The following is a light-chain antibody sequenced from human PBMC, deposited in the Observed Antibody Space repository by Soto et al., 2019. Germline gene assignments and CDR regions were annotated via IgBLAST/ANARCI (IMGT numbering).Light chain of an antibody. V-gene: IGKV3-15*01. J-gene: IGKJ1*01. Sequence: VLTQSPATLSLSPGERSTLSCMAIQSVSSYLAWYQQKPGQPPRLLISAASARATDIPARFSGSGSETDFALTISSLQSEDFEVYYCHQYHNWPWTFGRGTKVDIK. CDR3: HQYHNWPWT. CDR1: QSVSSY. CDR2: AAS.